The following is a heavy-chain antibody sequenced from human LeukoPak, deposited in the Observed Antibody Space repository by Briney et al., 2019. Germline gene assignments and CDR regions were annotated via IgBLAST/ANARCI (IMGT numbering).Heavy chain of an antibody. CDR1: GFSISSGYY. D-gene: IGHD3-10*01. CDR3: ARDGPSFYNERAFDI. J-gene: IGHJ3*02. CDR2: ISHTGST. Sequence: SETLSLTCTVSGFSISSGYYWGWIRQPPGKGPEWIGSISHTGSTFYNPSLKSRVSISVDTSKNQFSLKLSSVTAADTAVYYCARDGPSFYNERAFDIWGLGTIVTVSS. V-gene: IGHV4-38-2*02.